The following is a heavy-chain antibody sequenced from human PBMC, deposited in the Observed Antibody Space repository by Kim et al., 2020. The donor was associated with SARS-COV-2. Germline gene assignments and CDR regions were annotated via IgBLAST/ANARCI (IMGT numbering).Heavy chain of an antibody. CDR1: EFTFSDGW. V-gene: IGHV3-15*07. D-gene: IGHD6-13*01. CDR2: IKAYSAGGTI. J-gene: IGHJ4*02. Sequence: GGSLRLSCAGSEFTFSDGWMNWVRQAPGKGLEWVARIKAYSAGGTIDYAAPVRDRFTISRDDSENAVFLQMNSLKTEDTAVYYCTTNGGSKGGSSWPPYWGQGTLVTVSS. CDR3: TTNGGSKGGSSWPPY.